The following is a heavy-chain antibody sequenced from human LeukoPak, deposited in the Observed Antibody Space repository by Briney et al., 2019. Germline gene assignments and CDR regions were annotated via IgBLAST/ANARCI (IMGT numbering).Heavy chain of an antibody. D-gene: IGHD1-26*01. J-gene: IGHJ3*02. V-gene: IGHV1-2*02. CDR2: INPNSGGT. Sequence: GASVKVSCKASGYTFTGYYMHWVRQAPGQGLEWMGWINPNSGGTNYAQKFQGRVTMTRDTSISTAYMELSRLRSDDTAVYYCARDKGELLWSDAFDIWGQGTMVTVSS. CDR1: GYTFTGYY. CDR3: ARDKGELLWSDAFDI.